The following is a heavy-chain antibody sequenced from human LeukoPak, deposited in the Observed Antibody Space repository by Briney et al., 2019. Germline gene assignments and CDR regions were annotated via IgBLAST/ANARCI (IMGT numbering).Heavy chain of an antibody. V-gene: IGHV4-4*07. CDR3: SRGLDSRKLGY. CDR1: GFTFSSYS. Sequence: GSLRLSCAASGFTFSSYSMNWIRQSPGKGLEWIGSIHPSGMLYNNPSLESRVTMSRDTSKNQFSLNLNSVTAADTAVYFCSRGLDSRKLGYWGQGILVTVSS. CDR2: IHPSGML. J-gene: IGHJ4*02. D-gene: IGHD3-22*01.